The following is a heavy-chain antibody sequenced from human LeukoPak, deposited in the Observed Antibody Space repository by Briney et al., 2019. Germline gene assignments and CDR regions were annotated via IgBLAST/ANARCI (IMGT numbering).Heavy chain of an antibody. Sequence: GASVKVSCKASGYTFTSYDINWVRQATGQGLEWMGWMNPNSGNTGYAQKFQGRVTITRNTSISTAYMELSSLRSEDTAVYYCARGPSSTYYYDSSGYYWFDPWGQGTLVTVSS. CDR2: MNPNSGNT. CDR1: GYTFTSYD. J-gene: IGHJ5*02. D-gene: IGHD3-22*01. CDR3: ARGPSSTYYYDSSGYYWFDP. V-gene: IGHV1-8*03.